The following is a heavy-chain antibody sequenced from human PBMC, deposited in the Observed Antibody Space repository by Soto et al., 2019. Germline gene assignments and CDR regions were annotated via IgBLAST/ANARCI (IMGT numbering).Heavy chain of an antibody. CDR3: ARGEGSGSNALGY. CDR1: GFTVSNNY. V-gene: IGHV3-66*01. Sequence: EVLLEESGGGLVQPGGSLRLSCAASGFTVSNNYMTWVRQARGKGLEWVSVNQDSGSISYLDSVRDRFTISRDSSKNTVFLQMNSLRPDDTAVYFCARGEGSGSNALGYWGQVTLVTVSS. D-gene: IGHD3-10*01. CDR2: NQDSGSI. J-gene: IGHJ4*02.